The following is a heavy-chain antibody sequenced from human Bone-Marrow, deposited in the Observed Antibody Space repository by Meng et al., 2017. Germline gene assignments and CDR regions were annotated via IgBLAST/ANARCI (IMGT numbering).Heavy chain of an antibody. CDR1: GYTFTSYY. CDR2: INPSGGST. Sequence: ASVKVSCKASGYTFTSYYMHWVRQAPGQGLEWMGIINPSGGSTSYAQKFQGRVTMTRDTSTSIVYMELSSLRSEDTAVYYCARSPYTAMANDAFDIWGQGTMVTVSS. V-gene: IGHV1-46*01. J-gene: IGHJ3*02. D-gene: IGHD5-18*01. CDR3: ARSPYTAMANDAFDI.